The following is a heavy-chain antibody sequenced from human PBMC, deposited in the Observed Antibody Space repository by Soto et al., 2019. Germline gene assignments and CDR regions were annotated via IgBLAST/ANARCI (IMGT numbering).Heavy chain of an antibody. CDR1: GYSFTSYW. J-gene: IGHJ5*02. CDR3: ARQEGYCSGGSCYAGWYDT. Sequence: EVQLVQSGAEVKKPGESLKISCKGSGYSFTSYWIGWVRQMPGKGLEWMGIIYPGDSDTRYRPSFQGQVTISADRSISTGYLQGSSLKASDTAMYYCARQEGYCSGGSCYAGWYDTWGQGTLVAVSS. CDR2: IYPGDSDT. V-gene: IGHV5-51*01. D-gene: IGHD2-15*01.